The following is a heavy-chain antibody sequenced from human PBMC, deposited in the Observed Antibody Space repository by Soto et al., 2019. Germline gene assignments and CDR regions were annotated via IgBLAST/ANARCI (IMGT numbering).Heavy chain of an antibody. D-gene: IGHD4-17*01. J-gene: IGHJ4*02. CDR1: GFSLTTYDMG. CDR2: IYWDDDK. CDR3: AHAGDYDLLTFDH. Sequence: QITLKESGPTLVRPAQTLTLTCAFSGFSLTTYDMGVAWIRQPPGKALEWLALIYWDDDKRYSPSLKDRLAISKDTSRNLVVLTITNMDPGDTATYFCAHAGDYDLLTFDHWGPGTLVTVSS. V-gene: IGHV2-5*02.